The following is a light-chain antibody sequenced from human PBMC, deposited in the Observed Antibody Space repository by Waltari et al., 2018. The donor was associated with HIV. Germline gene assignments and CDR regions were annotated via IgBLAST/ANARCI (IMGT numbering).Light chain of an antibody. V-gene: IGLV3-9*01. CDR1: YIGTKN. Sequence: SYQLTQPPSVSVAPGQTATITCGGDYIGTKNVRWYQQKPGQAPLLVIFKNINRPSGIPERFSGSNSGNTAILTISAAQVADEADYYCQVWDSSTVIFGSGTTVTV. J-gene: IGLJ1*01. CDR2: KNI. CDR3: QVWDSSTVI.